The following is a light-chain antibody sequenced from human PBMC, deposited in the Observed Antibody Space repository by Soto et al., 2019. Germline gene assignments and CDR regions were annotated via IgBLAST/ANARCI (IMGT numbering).Light chain of an antibody. V-gene: IGLV2-8*01. J-gene: IGLJ3*02. Sequence: QSVLTQTPSASGSPGQSVTISCTGTSSDVGAYDSVSWYQHHPGKAPKALIYEVSKRPSGVPDRFSGSKSGNTASLTVSGLQAEDEADYYCSSYAGSNNLVFGGGTKLTVL. CDR1: SSDVGAYDS. CDR2: EVS. CDR3: SSYAGSNNLV.